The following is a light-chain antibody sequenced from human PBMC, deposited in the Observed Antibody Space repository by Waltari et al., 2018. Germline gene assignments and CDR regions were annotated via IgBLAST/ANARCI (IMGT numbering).Light chain of an antibody. J-gene: IGKJ2*01. CDR2: DAS. V-gene: IGKV3-11*01. CDR1: QSVGSY. Sequence: EIVLTQSPATLSLSPGDTATLSCRASQSVGSYLAWYQQKPGQPPRLLIDDASNRATGVPARFRGSGSGTEFTLTISSLEAEDFAVYYCQQRSNWAPHTFGQGARLEIK. CDR3: QQRSNWAPHT.